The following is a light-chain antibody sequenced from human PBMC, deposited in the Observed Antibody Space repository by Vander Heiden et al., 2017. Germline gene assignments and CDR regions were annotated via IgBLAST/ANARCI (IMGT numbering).Light chain of an antibody. V-gene: IGLV2-11*01. Sequence: AFTHPRSPSGSPGQSVTIPCTGTSSDVGGYHYVSWYTQHPGKAPILMIYDVNTRPSGVPFRFSGSKTATTASMTISGVEAEDEYYYYRYSYTGVWVFGGGTKLTVL. CDR3: YSYTGVWV. CDR1: SSDVGGYHY. CDR2: DVN. J-gene: IGLJ3*02.